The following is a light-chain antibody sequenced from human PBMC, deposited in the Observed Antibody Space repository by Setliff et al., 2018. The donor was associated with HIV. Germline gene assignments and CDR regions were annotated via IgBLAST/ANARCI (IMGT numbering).Light chain of an antibody. Sequence: SVLTQPPSASGTPGQTVTISCSGSKSNVASNSVHWYQHFPGAAPKLLIFKNDQRPSGVSDRFSGSKSGTSASLAIGGLQPEDEADYYCSGWDDRLSGVLFGGGTKVTVL. CDR1: KSNVASNS. J-gene: IGLJ3*02. V-gene: IGLV1-47*01. CDR2: KND. CDR3: SGWDDRLSGVL.